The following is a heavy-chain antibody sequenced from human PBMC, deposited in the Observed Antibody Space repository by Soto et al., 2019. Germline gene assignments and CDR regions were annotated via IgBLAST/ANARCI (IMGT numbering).Heavy chain of an antibody. CDR2: ISPNADKT. CDR1: GFTFSTYA. Sequence: GSLRLSCAASGFTFSTYAMTWVRQAPGKGLDWVSTISPNADKTYYADSVKGRFTISRDNSKYTVYLQANNVRAEDTALYYCARAPIGRTFRFDYWGLGALVTVSS. V-gene: IGHV3-23*01. D-gene: IGHD1-1*01. CDR3: ARAPIGRTFRFDY. J-gene: IGHJ4*02.